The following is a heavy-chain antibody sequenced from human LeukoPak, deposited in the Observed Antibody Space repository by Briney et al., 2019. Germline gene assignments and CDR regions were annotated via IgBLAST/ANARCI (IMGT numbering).Heavy chain of an antibody. Sequence: SETLSLTCAVSGGSISSSNWWSWVRQPPGKGLGWIGSIYYSGSTYYNPSLKSRLTISLDTSKNQFSLKLTSVTAADTAVYYCARDNSYCSSTSCYYNWFDPWGQGTLVTVSS. CDR2: IYYSGST. CDR3: ARDNSYCSSTSCYYNWFDP. D-gene: IGHD2-2*01. CDR1: GGSISSSNW. J-gene: IGHJ5*02. V-gene: IGHV4-4*02.